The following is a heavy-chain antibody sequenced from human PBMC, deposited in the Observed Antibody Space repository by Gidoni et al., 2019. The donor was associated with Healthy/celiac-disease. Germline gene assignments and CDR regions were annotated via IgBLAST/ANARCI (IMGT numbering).Heavy chain of an antibody. Sequence: QVQLVESGGGVVQPGRSLRLSCAASGFTFRRYGMHLVRQAPGKGLEWVAVIWYDGSNKYYAASVKGRFTISRDNSKNTLYLQMNSLRAEDTAVYYCARLAAAGTRPSVPDFDYWGQGTLVTVSS. D-gene: IGHD6-13*01. CDR1: GFTFRRYG. CDR3: ARLAAAGTRPSVPDFDY. CDR2: IWYDGSNK. J-gene: IGHJ4*02. V-gene: IGHV3-33*01.